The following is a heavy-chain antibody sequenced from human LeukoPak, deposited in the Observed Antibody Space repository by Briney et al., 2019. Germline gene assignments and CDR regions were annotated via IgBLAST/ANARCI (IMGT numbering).Heavy chain of an antibody. V-gene: IGHV1-18*01. CDR1: GYTFTSYD. CDR2: ISAYNGNT. D-gene: IGHD3-3*01. Sequence: GASVKVSCKASGYTFTSYDINWVRQATGQGLEWMGWISAYNGNTNYAQKLQGRVTMTTDTSTSTAYMELRSLRSDDTAVYYCARDAGFLGVEWLSPWGYYYYMDVWGKGTTVTVSS. J-gene: IGHJ6*03. CDR3: ARDAGFLGVEWLSPWGYYYYMDV.